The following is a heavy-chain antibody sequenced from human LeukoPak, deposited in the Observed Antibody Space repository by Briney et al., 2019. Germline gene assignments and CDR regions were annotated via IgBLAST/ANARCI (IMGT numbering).Heavy chain of an antibody. Sequence: GSLRLSCAASGFTFSDYYMSWIRQAPGKGLEWIGEINHSGSTNYNPSLKSRVTISVDTSKNQFSLKLSSVTAADTAVYYCARENVGYCSSTSCYFGAFDIWGQGTMVTVSS. V-gene: IGHV4-34*01. J-gene: IGHJ3*02. CDR2: INHSGST. CDR1: GFTFSDYY. D-gene: IGHD2-2*01. CDR3: ARENVGYCSSTSCYFGAFDI.